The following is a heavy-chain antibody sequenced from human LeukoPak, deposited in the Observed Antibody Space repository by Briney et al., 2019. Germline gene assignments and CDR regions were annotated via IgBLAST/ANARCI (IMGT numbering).Heavy chain of an antibody. D-gene: IGHD2-8*02. CDR1: GFTFSTFA. V-gene: IGHV3-23*01. CDR3: ATYRQVLLPFES. Sequence: GGSLRLSCAASGFTFSTFAMIWVRQPPGKGLEWVSSIFPGGGEIHYADSVRGRFTISRDNSKSTLSLQMNSLRAEDTAIFYCATYRQVLLPFESWGQGTLVTVSS. J-gene: IGHJ4*02. CDR2: IFPGGGEI.